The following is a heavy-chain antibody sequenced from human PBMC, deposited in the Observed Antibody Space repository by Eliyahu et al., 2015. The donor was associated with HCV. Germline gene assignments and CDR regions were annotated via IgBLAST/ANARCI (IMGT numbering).Heavy chain of an antibody. V-gene: IGHV3-23*01. CDR3: AKGRVNPN. CDR2: ISGSGDST. J-gene: IGHJ4*02. CDR1: XFXFSGYA. D-gene: IGHD4-23*01. Sequence: EVRLLESGGGLVQPGGSLXLSCAASXFXFSGYAMXWVRQVPGKGLEWVSTISGSGDSTYYADSVKGRFTISRDNSKNTLYLQMNSLRAEDTAVYYCAKGRVNPNWGQGTLVTVSS.